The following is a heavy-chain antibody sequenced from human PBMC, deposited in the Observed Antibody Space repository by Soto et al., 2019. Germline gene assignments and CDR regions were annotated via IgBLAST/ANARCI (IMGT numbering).Heavy chain of an antibody. V-gene: IGHV4-34*01. J-gene: IGHJ6*02. Sequence: KPSETLSLTCAVYGGSFSGYYWSWIRQPPGKGLEWIGEINHSGSTNYNPSLKSRVTISVDTSKNQFSLKLSSVTAADTAVYYCARGPTITIFGVVGDGMDVWGQGTTVTVSS. CDR3: ARGPTITIFGVVGDGMDV. D-gene: IGHD3-3*01. CDR1: GGSFSGYY. CDR2: INHSGST.